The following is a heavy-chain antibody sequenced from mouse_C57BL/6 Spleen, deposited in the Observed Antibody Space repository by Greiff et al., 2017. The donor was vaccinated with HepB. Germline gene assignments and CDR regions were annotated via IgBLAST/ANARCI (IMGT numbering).Heavy chain of an antibody. CDR2: IDPSDSYT. CDR3: ARRGFRRGAYAMDY. V-gene: IGHV1-50*01. Sequence: QVQLKQPGAELVKPGASVKLSCKASGYTFTSYWMQWVKQRPGQGLEWIGEIDPSDSYTNYNQKFKGKATLTVDTSSSTAYMQLSSLTSEDSAVYYCARRGFRRGAYAMDYWGQGTSVTVSS. CDR1: GYTFTSYW. J-gene: IGHJ4*01.